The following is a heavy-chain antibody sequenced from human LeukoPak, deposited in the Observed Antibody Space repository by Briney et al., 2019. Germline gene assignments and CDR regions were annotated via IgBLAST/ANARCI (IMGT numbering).Heavy chain of an antibody. V-gene: IGHV3-11*04. CDR3: AKGSYASGWYQTFDY. D-gene: IGHD6-19*01. CDR1: GFTFSDHF. CDR2: ISSGGSTI. J-gene: IGHJ4*02. Sequence: PGGSLGLSCAASGFTFSDHFMTWIRQAPGKGLEWVSYISSGGSTIYYATSVKGRFTISRDNAENSLYLQMNSLRAEDTAVYYCAKGSYASGWYQTFDYWGQGILVTVSS.